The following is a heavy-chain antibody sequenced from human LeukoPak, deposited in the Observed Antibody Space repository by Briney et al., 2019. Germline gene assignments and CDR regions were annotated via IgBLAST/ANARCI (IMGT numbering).Heavy chain of an antibody. D-gene: IGHD1-26*01. Sequence: SETLSLTCAVSGGSISSSNWWSWVRPPPGKGLEWIGEINHSGSTNYNPSLKSRVTMSVDTSKNQFSLRLTSVTAADTAVYYCARDSSGSYTGSYYFDYWGQGTLVTVSS. J-gene: IGHJ4*02. CDR2: INHSGST. V-gene: IGHV4-4*02. CDR1: GGSISSSNW. CDR3: ARDSSGSYTGSYYFDY.